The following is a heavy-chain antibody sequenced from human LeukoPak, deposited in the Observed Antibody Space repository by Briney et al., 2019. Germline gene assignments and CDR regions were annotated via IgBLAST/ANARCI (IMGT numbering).Heavy chain of an antibody. D-gene: IGHD4-17*01. CDR2: IYYSGNT. V-gene: IGHV4-31*03. CDR3: ARGQTTVYFQH. J-gene: IGHJ1*01. Sequence: SETLSLTCTVSGGSISSGGYYWSWIRQHPGKGLEWIGYIYYSGNTYYNPSLKSRVTISVDTSKNQFSLKLSSVTAADTAVYYCARGQTTVYFQHWGQGTLVTVSS. CDR1: GGSISSGGYY.